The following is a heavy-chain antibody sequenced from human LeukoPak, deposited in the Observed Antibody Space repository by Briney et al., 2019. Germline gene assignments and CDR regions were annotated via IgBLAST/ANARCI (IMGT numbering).Heavy chain of an antibody. CDR3: ARARLGYGDTVDY. Sequence: PGGSLRLSCAASGFTLSSYWMHWVRQAPGKGLVWVSRISSDGSSTGYADSVKGRFTISRDNAKNTLYLQINSLSAEDTAVYYCARARLGYGDTVDYWGQGTLVTVSS. D-gene: IGHD4-17*01. CDR1: GFTLSSYW. J-gene: IGHJ4*02. CDR2: ISSDGSST. V-gene: IGHV3-74*01.